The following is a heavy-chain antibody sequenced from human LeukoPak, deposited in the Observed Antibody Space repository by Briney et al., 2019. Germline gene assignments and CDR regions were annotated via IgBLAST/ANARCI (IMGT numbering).Heavy chain of an antibody. CDR2: IYSGGST. CDR3: ARGKWLRNYYYYYMDV. Sequence: GGSLRLSCAASGFTVSTNYMAWVRQVPGKGPACVSVIYSGGSTHYADSVKGRFTISRDNSKNTLSLQMNSLRVEDTAVYYCARGKWLRNYYYYYMDVWGKGTTVTISS. D-gene: IGHD5-12*01. J-gene: IGHJ6*03. CDR1: GFTVSTNY. V-gene: IGHV3-66*01.